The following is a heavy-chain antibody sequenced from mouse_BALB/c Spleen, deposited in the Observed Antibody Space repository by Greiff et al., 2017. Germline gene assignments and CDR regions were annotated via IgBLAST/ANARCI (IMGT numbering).Heavy chain of an antibody. J-gene: IGHJ2*01. CDR1: GFTFTDYY. V-gene: IGHV7-3*02. Sequence: EVKLVESGGGLVQPGGSLSLSCATSGFTFTDYYMSWVRQPPGKALEWLGFIRNKANGYTTEYSASLKGRFTISRDNSQSILYLQMNTLRAEDSATYYCAREYDGYYYWGQGTTLTVSS. CDR3: AREYDGYYY. D-gene: IGHD2-3*01. CDR2: IRNKANGYTT.